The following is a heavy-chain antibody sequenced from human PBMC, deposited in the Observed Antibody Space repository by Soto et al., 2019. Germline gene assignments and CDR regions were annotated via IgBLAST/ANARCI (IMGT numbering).Heavy chain of an antibody. CDR2: INPSGGST. CDR1: GYTFPSYY. V-gene: IGHV1-46*03. J-gene: IGHJ5*02. CDR3: AGGGLELPWFDP. D-gene: IGHD1-7*01. Sequence: APVKVSCKASGYTFPSYYMHWVGQAPGQGLEWMGIINPSGGSTSYAQKFQGRVTMTRDTSTSTVYMELSSLRSEDTAVYYCAGGGLELPWFDPWGQGTLVTVSS.